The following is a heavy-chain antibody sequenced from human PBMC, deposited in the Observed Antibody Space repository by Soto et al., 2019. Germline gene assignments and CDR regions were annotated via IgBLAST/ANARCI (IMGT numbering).Heavy chain of an antibody. CDR3: ASGLLRYGSGTTRRVDYYYYMDV. J-gene: IGHJ6*03. CDR1: GYTFTGYY. CDR2: INPNSGGT. V-gene: IGHV1-2*02. Sequence: QVQLVQSGAEVKKPGASVKVSCKASGYTFTGYYMHWVRQAPGQGLEWMGWINPNSGGTNYAQKFQGRVTQTRHTSISTAYMELSRQRSDDTAVYYCASGLLRYGSGTTRRVDYYYYMDVWGKGTTVTVSS. D-gene: IGHD3-10*01.